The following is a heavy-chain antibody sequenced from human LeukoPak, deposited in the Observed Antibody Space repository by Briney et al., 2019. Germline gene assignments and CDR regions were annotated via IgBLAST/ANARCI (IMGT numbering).Heavy chain of an antibody. J-gene: IGHJ4*02. CDR2: ISSSGRTM. CDR1: GFIFSSYE. D-gene: IGHD1-26*01. CDR3: ARDNYSGSRYFDH. Sequence: GGSQRLSCAASGFIFSSYEMSWLRQAPGKGLEWVSYISSSGRTMYYADSVKGRFTISRDNAKNSLYLQMNSLRAEDTAIYYCARDNYSGSRYFDHWGQGTLVTVSS. V-gene: IGHV3-48*03.